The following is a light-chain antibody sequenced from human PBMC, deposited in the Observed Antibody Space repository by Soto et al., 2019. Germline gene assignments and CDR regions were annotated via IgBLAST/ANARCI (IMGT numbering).Light chain of an antibody. Sequence: IQSTKSPSTLSPSVGARVIITCRASQSISIWLAWYQQKPGKAPKILIYKASSLESGVPSRFSGSGSGTEFTLTISSLQPYDFAAYYYQQYSTHTPRTFGQGTKVDIK. CDR3: QQYSTHTPRT. V-gene: IGKV1-5*03. CDR1: QSISIW. CDR2: KAS. J-gene: IGKJ1*01.